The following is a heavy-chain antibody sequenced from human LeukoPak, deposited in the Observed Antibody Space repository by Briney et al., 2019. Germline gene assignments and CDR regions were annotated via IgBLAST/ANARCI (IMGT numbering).Heavy chain of an antibody. CDR1: GFTVSSNY. Sequence: HPGGSLRLSCAASGFTVSSNYMNWVRQAPGKGLEWVSVINSGGNTYYADSVKGRFTISRDNSKNTLYLQMNSLRAEDTAVYYCTRYTLFEYWGQGTLVTVSS. CDR3: TRYTLFEY. V-gene: IGHV3-53*01. D-gene: IGHD2-2*02. CDR2: INSGGNT. J-gene: IGHJ4*02.